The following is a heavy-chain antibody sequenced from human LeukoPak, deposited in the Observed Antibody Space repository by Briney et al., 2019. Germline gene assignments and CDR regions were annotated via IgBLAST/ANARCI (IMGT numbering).Heavy chain of an antibody. CDR3: AREPSSSWSYYYYYYMDV. CDR1: GYTFTGYY. D-gene: IGHD6-13*01. V-gene: IGHV1-2*02. Sequence: ASVKVSCKASGYTFTGYYMHWVRQAPGQGLEWMGWINPNSGGTNYAQKFQGRVTMTRDTSISTAYMELSRLRSDDTAVYYCAREPSSSWSYYYYYYMDVWGKGTTVTVSS. J-gene: IGHJ6*03. CDR2: INPNSGGT.